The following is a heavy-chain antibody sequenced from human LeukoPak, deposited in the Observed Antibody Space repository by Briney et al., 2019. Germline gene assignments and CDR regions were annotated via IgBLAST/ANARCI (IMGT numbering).Heavy chain of an antibody. D-gene: IGHD3-10*01. J-gene: IGHJ4*02. V-gene: IGHV3-11*01. CDR3: ARVRYGSGSYYGIYFDY. CDR2: ISSSGSTI. CDR1: GFTFSDYY. Sequence: GGSLRLSCAASGFTFSDYYMGWLRHAPGKGLEWVSYISSSGSTIYYADSVKGRFTISRDNAKNSLYLQMNSLRAEDTAVYYCARVRYGSGSYYGIYFDYWGQGTLVTVSS.